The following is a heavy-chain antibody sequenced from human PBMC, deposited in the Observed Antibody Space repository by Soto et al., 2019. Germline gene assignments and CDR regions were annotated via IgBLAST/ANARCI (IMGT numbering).Heavy chain of an antibody. D-gene: IGHD6-6*01. V-gene: IGHV5-51*01. CDR1: GYSFTSYW. CDR3: ARRTYSTSSPFDY. Sequence: GESLKISCKGSGYSFTSYWIGWVRQMPGKGLEWMGIIYPDDSDTRYSPSFQVQVTISADKSITTAYLQWSSLKASDTAIYYCARRTYSTSSPFDYWGQGTLVTVFS. J-gene: IGHJ4*02. CDR2: IYPDDSDT.